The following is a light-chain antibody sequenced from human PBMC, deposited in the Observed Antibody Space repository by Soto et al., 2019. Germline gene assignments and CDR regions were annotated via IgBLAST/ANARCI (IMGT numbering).Light chain of an antibody. Sequence: QSALTQPASVSGSPGQSITISCTGTSSDVGGYNFVSWYQQHPGKVPKLMIYDVSNRPSGVSNRFSGSKSGNTASLTISGLQAEDEADYYCSSYTTRYTLVFGGGTKLTVL. V-gene: IGLV2-14*01. CDR3: SSYTTRYTLV. J-gene: IGLJ2*01. CDR1: SSDVGGYNF. CDR2: DVS.